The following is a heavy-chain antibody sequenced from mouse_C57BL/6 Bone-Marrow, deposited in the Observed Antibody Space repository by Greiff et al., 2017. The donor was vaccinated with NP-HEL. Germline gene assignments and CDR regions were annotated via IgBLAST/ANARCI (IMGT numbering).Heavy chain of an antibody. Sequence: VQLQQSGAELVRPGSSVKLSCKASGYTFTSYWMHWVKQRPIQGLEWIGNIDPSDSETHYNQKFKDKATLTVDKSSSTAYMQLSSLTSEDSAVYYCARGGDSFYFDYWGQGTTLTVSS. CDR1: GYTFTSYW. V-gene: IGHV1-52*01. CDR2: IDPSDSET. J-gene: IGHJ2*01. CDR3: ARGGDSFYFDY. D-gene: IGHD3-3*01.